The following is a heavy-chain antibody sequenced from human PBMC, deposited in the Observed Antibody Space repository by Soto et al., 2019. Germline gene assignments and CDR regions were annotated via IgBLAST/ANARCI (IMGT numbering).Heavy chain of an antibody. J-gene: IGHJ4*02. Sequence: ASVKVSCKASGYTFTSYAISWVRQAPGQGLEWMGWISAYNGNTKYAQKLQGRVTTTTDTSTSTAYMEVRSLRSDDTAVYYCARDLAVGLVDYWGQGTLVTVSS. CDR1: GYTFTSYA. CDR2: ISAYNGNT. V-gene: IGHV1-18*01. D-gene: IGHD6-19*01. CDR3: ARDLAVGLVDY.